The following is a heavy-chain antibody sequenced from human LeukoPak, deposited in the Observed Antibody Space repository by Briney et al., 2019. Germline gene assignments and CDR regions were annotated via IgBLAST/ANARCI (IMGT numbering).Heavy chain of an antibody. CDR2: INPNSGGT. CDR1: GYTFTGYY. D-gene: IGHD5-24*01. CDR3: ARGPEMATMYYFDY. J-gene: IGHJ4*02. Sequence: ASVKVSCKASGYTFTGYYMHWVRQAPGQGLEWMGWINPNSGGTNYAQKFQGRVTMTRDTSISTAYMELSRLRSDDTAVYYCARGPEMATMYYFDYWAREPWSPSPQ. V-gene: IGHV1-2*02.